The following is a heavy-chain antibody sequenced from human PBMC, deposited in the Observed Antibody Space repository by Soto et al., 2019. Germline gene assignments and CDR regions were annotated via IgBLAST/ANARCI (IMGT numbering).Heavy chain of an antibody. V-gene: IGHV5-10-1*01. CDR3: ARRDTILELDY. D-gene: IGHD3-9*01. Sequence: GESVKISSKDSGNSFPSYWISWVRQMPGRGMEWMGRIDPSDSYTNYSPSFQGHVTISADKSISTAYLQWSSLKASDTAMYYCARRDTILELDYWGQGTLVTV. CDR1: GNSFPSYW. CDR2: IDPSDSYT. J-gene: IGHJ4*02.